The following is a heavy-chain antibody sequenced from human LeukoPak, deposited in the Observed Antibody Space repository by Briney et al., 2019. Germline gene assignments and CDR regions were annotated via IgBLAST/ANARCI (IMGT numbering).Heavy chain of an antibody. Sequence: GGSLRLSCAASTFTFSTYWMTWVRQAPGKGPEFVANINQDGSVKNYVDSVKGRFTISRDNAKNSLYLQMNSLRADDTAVYYCARDPGSSSFDYWGQGTLVTVSP. CDR1: TFTFSTYW. CDR2: INQDGSVK. J-gene: IGHJ4*02. CDR3: ARDPGSSSFDY. V-gene: IGHV3-7*01. D-gene: IGHD6-13*01.